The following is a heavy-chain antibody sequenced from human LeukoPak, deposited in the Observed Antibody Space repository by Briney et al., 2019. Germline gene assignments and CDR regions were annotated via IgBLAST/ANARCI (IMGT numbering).Heavy chain of an antibody. CDR1: GGSFSSGSYY. CDR3: ARDGYSSTAHSDGMDV. CDR2: IYYSGST. D-gene: IGHD6-13*01. J-gene: IGHJ6*02. V-gene: IGHV4-61*01. Sequence: SETLSLTCTVSGGSFSSGSYYWSWIRQPPGKGLEWIGYIYYSGSTNYNPSLKSRVTISVDTSKNQFSLKLSSVTAADTAVYYCARDGYSSTAHSDGMDVWGQGTTVTVSS.